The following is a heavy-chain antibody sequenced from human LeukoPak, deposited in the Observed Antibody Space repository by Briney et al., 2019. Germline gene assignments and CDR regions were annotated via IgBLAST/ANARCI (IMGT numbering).Heavy chain of an antibody. J-gene: IGHJ4*02. V-gene: IGHV3-9*01. Sequence: GGSLRLSCAASGFTFDDYAMHWVRQAPGKGLEWVSGISWNSGSIGYADSVKGRFTISRDNAKNSLYLQMNSLRAEDTALYYCARALAHYYDSGSHCFDYWGQGTLVTVSS. CDR2: ISWNSGSI. CDR1: GFTFDDYA. CDR3: ARALAHYYDSGSHCFDY. D-gene: IGHD3-10*01.